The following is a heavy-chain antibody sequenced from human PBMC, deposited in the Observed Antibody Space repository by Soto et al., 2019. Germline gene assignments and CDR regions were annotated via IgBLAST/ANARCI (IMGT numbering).Heavy chain of an antibody. D-gene: IGHD3-22*01. CDR1: CGSISSTTYY. V-gene: IGHV4-39*01. CDR2: IYYSGAT. J-gene: IGHJ1*01. Sequence: SETLSLTCAVSCGSISSTTYYWAWIRQPPGKGLEWVATIYYSGATYYNSSLKSRLTISIDTSKNQFSLRLSSVTAADTAMYYCARYYDTSNRPYFHHWGQGTRVTVSS. CDR3: ARYYDTSNRPYFHH.